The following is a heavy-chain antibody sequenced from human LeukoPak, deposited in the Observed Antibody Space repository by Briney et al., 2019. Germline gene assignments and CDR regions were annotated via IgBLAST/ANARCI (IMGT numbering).Heavy chain of an antibody. V-gene: IGHV3-21*01. CDR1: GFTFSSYS. CDR2: ISSSSSYI. CDR3: ARLRDGYNPIDY. Sequence: GGSLRLSCAASGFTFSSYSMNWVRQAPGKGLEWVSSISSSSSYIYYADSVKGRFTISRDNAKNSLYLQMNSLRAEDTAVYYCARLRDGYNPIDYWGQGTLVTVSS. J-gene: IGHJ4*02. D-gene: IGHD5-24*01.